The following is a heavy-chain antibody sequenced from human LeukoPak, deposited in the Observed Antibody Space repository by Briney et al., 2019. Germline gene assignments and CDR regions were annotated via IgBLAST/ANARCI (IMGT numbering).Heavy chain of an antibody. D-gene: IGHD3-10*01. J-gene: IGHJ4*02. V-gene: IGHV5-51*01. Sequence: GESLKISCKGSGYSFTSYWIGWVRQMPGKGLEWMGIIFPGDSDTRYSPSLQGQVTISADKSISTAYLQWSSLKASDTAMYYCARARTMVRGAATSFDYWGQGTLVTVSS. CDR1: GYSFTSYW. CDR3: ARARTMVRGAATSFDY. CDR2: IFPGDSDT.